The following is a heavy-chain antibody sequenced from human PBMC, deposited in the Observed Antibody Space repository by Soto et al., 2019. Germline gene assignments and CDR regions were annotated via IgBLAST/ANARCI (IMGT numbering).Heavy chain of an antibody. J-gene: IGHJ5*02. CDR2: IYYSGST. CDR3: ARAHPYNWFDP. CDR1: GGSVSSGSYY. Sequence: QVQLQESGPGLVKPSETLSLTCTVSGGSVSSGSYYWSWIRQPPGKGLEWIGYIYYSGSTNYNPSLKSRVTISVDTSKNQFYLKLSSVTAADTAVYYCARAHPYNWFDPWGQGTLVTVSS. V-gene: IGHV4-61*01.